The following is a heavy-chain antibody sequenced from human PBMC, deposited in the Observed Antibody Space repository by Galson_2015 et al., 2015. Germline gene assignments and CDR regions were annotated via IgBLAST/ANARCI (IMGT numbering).Heavy chain of an antibody. CDR2: IYHSGST. Sequence: WIRQPPGKGLEWIATIYHSGSTYYNPSLKSRVTISVDTSKNQFSLKLSSVTAADTAVYYCARDTTLDYWGQGTLVTVSS. V-gene: IGHV4-38-2*02. CDR3: ARDTTLDY. J-gene: IGHJ4*02. D-gene: IGHD1-1*01.